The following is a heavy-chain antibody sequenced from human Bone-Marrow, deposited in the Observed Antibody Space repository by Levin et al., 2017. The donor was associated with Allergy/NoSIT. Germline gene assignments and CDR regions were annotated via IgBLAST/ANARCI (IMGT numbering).Heavy chain of an antibody. V-gene: IGHV4-31*03. CDR3: ARARTAGPTGYYGSGSYLSFDP. Sequence: SETLSLTCTVSGGSISSGGYYWSWIRQHPGKGLEWIGYIYYSGSTYYNPSLKSRVTISVDTSKNQFSLKLSSVTAADTAVYYCARARTAGPTGYYGSGSYLSFDPWGQGTLVTVSS. CDR2: IYYSGST. CDR1: GGSISSGGYY. D-gene: IGHD3-10*01. J-gene: IGHJ5*02.